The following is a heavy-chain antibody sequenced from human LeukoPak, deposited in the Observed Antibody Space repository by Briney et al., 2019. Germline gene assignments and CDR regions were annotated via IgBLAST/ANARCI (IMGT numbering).Heavy chain of an antibody. CDR3: ARDYDSSADYYYYMDV. CDR2: ISSSSSTI. Sequence: GGSLRLSCAASGFTFSSYSMNWVRQAPGKGLEWVSYISSSSSTIYYADSVKGRFTISRDNAKNSLYLQMNSLRAQDTAVYYCARDYDSSADYYYYMDVWGKGNTVTVYS. D-gene: IGHD3-22*01. J-gene: IGHJ6*03. CDR1: GFTFSSYS. V-gene: IGHV3-48*01.